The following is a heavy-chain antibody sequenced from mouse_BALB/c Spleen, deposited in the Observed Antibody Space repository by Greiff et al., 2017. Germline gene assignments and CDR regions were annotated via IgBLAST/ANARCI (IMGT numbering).Heavy chain of an antibody. D-gene: IGHD1-1*01. V-gene: IGHV5-4*02. J-gene: IGHJ3*01. CDR1: GFTFSDYY. Sequence: EVKLMESGGGLVKPGGSLKLSCAASGFTFSDYYMYWVRQTPEKRLEWVATISDGGSYTYYPDSVKGRFTISRDNAKNNLYLQMSSLKSEDTAMYYCARDHYGSSYGFAYWGQGTLVTVSA. CDR2: ISDGGSYT. CDR3: ARDHYGSSYGFAY.